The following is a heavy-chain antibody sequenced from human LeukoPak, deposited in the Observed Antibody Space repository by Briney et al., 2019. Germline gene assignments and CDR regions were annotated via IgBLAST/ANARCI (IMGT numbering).Heavy chain of an antibody. CDR3: ARQSGGYSPLGH. D-gene: IGHD1-26*01. CDR2: ISGSGGST. V-gene: IGHV3-23*01. Sequence: PGGSLRLSCAASGFTFSSYAMSWVRQAPGKGLEWVSAISGSGGSTYYADSVKGRFTISRDNSKNTLYLQMNSLRVEDTAVYYCARQSGGYSPLGHWGQGTLVTVSS. J-gene: IGHJ4*02. CDR1: GFTFSSYA.